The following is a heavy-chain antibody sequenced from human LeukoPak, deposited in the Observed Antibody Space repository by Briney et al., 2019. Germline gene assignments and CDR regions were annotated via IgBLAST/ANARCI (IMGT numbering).Heavy chain of an antibody. CDR2: IYPGDSDT. CDR3: ARQLKGYYDSSGYYGY. V-gene: IGHV5-51*01. J-gene: IGHJ4*02. Sequence: GESLKISCKGSGYSFTSYWIGWVRQMPGKGLECMGIIYPGDSDTRYSPSFQGQVTISADKSISTAYLQWSSLKASDTAMYYCARQLKGYYDSSGYYGYWGQGTLVTVSS. D-gene: IGHD3-22*01. CDR1: GYSFTSYW.